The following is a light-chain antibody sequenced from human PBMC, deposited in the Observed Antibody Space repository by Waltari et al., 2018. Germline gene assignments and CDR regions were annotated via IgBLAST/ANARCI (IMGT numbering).Light chain of an antibody. Sequence: DIQMTQSPSTLSASVGDRVTITCRASQRSGSWLAWYQQKPGKAPKLLIYEATSLESGVPSRFSASGSGTEFTLTISSLQPDDFATYYCQRYNSYPITFGPGTKVDI. V-gene: IGKV1-5*03. CDR3: QRYNSYPIT. CDR2: EAT. CDR1: QRSGSW. J-gene: IGKJ3*01.